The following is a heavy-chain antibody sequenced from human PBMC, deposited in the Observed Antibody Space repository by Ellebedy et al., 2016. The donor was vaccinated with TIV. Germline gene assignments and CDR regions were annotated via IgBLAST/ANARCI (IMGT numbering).Heavy chain of an antibody. CDR3: ARAELIKDGFDV. V-gene: IGHV1-46*01. CDR2: INPSGGSA. CDR1: GYTFTTYY. J-gene: IGHJ3*01. Sequence: ASVKVSCKASGYTFTTYYIHWVRQVPGQGLEWMAIINPSGGSASYAQKFQGRVTMTRDTSTSTVYLELSSLTSQDAAVYYFARAELIKDGFDVWGQGTMVTVSS. D-gene: IGHD3-10*01.